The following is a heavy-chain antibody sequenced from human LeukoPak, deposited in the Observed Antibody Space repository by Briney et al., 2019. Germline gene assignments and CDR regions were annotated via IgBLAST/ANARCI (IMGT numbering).Heavy chain of an antibody. CDR3: ARDPYSSGWYGNENYYWFDP. CDR1: GFTFSSYS. CDR2: ISSSSSYI. V-gene: IGHV3-21*01. Sequence: KSGGSLRLSCAASGFTFSSYSMNWVRQAPGKGLEWVSSISSSSSYIYYADSVKGRFTISRDNAKNSPYLQMNSLRAEDTAVYYCARDPYSSGWYGNENYYWFDPWGQGTLVTVSS. J-gene: IGHJ5*02. D-gene: IGHD6-19*01.